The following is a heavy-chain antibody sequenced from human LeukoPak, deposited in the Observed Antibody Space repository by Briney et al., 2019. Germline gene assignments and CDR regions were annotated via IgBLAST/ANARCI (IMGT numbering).Heavy chain of an antibody. V-gene: IGHV3-74*01. J-gene: IGHJ4*02. CDR2: INIDGSSI. CDR3: AKTQDIVATIHLFAFDY. D-gene: IGHD5-12*01. CDR1: GFNFNSYW. Sequence: GGSLRLSCAASGFNFNSYWMHWVRQAPGKGLVWVSRINIDGSSISYADSVKGRFTISRDNSKNTLYLQMNSLRAEDTAVYYCAKTQDIVATIHLFAFDYWGQGTLVTVSS.